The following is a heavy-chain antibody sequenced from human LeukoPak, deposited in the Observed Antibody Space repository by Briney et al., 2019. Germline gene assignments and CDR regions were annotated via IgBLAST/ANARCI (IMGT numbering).Heavy chain of an antibody. CDR3: ARDIVSTLSGVDAFDI. V-gene: IGHV4-4*07. J-gene: IGHJ3*02. CDR2: IYTSGST. D-gene: IGHD5/OR15-5a*01. CDR1: GGSINSYY. Sequence: PSETLSLTCTVSGGSINSYYWSWIRQPAGKGLEWIGRIYTSGSTNYNPSLKSRVTMSVDTSKNQFSLKLSSVTAADTAVYYCARDIVSTLSGVDAFDIRGQGTMVTVSS.